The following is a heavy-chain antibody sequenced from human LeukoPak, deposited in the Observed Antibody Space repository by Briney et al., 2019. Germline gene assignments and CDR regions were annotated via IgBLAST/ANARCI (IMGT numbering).Heavy chain of an antibody. CDR1: GGSISSSNW. Sequence: SETLSLTCAVSGGSISSSNWWSWVRQPPGKGLEWIGEIYHSGSTNYNPSLKSRVTISVDKSKNQFSLKLGSVTAADTAVYYCARDYVYSYGYYYYYMDVWGKGTTVTVSS. CDR3: ARDYVYSYGYYYYYMDV. D-gene: IGHD5-18*01. V-gene: IGHV4-4*02. CDR2: IYHSGST. J-gene: IGHJ6*03.